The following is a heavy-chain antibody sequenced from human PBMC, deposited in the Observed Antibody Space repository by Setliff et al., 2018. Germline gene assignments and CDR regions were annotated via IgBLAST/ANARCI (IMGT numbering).Heavy chain of an antibody. D-gene: IGHD3-3*01. Sequence: SETLSLTCAVSGYSISSGYYWGWIRQPPGKGLEWIGSMYHSGSTYYNPSLKSRVTIAVDTPKNQFSLKLSSVTAADTAVYYCARRTEYYNFWSGYYDYWGQGTLVTVS. CDR2: MYHSGST. V-gene: IGHV4-38-2*01. CDR3: ARRTEYYNFWSGYYDY. CDR1: GYSISSGYY. J-gene: IGHJ4*02.